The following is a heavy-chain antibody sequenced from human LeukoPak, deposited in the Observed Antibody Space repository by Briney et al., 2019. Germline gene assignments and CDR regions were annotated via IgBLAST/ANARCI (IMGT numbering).Heavy chain of an antibody. CDR1: GGSFSGYY. CDR3: ARGGIGWDSSGWYLYYFDY. J-gene: IGHJ4*02. Sequence: SETLSLTCAVYGGSFSGYYWSWIRQPPGKGLEWIGEINHSGSTNYNPSPKSRVTISVDTSKNQFSLKLSSVTAADTAVYYCARGGIGWDSSGWYLYYFDYWGQRTLVTVSS. D-gene: IGHD6-19*01. V-gene: IGHV4-34*01. CDR2: INHSGST.